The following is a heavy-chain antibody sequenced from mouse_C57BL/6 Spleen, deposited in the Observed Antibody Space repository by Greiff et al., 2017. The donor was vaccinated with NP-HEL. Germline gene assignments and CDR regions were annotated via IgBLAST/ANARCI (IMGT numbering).Heavy chain of an antibody. Sequence: EVHLVESGPGLVKPSQSLSLTCSVTGYSITSGYYWNWIRQFPGNKLEWMGYISYDGSNNYNPSLKNRISITRDTSKNQFFLKLNSVTTVDTATYYCARNWDDYAMDYWGQGTSVTVSS. D-gene: IGHD4-1*01. CDR2: ISYDGSN. CDR1: GYSITSGYY. J-gene: IGHJ4*01. CDR3: ARNWDDYAMDY. V-gene: IGHV3-6*01.